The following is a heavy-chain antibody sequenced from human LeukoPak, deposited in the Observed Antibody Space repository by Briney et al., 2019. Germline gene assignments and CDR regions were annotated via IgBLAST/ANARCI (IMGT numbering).Heavy chain of an antibody. V-gene: IGHV3-66*02. CDR3: ARDGLYYYESS. CDR2: IYSGGYT. Sequence: PGGSLRLSCAASGFTVSSNYMSWVRQAPGKGLEWVSVIYSGGYTYYADSVKGRFTISRDNSENTLYLQMNSLRAEDTAVYYCARDGLYYYESSWGQGTLVTVSS. J-gene: IGHJ4*02. CDR1: GFTVSSNY. D-gene: IGHD3-22*01.